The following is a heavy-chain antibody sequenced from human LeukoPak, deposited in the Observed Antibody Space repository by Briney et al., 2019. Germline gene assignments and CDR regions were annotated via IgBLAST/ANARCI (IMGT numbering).Heavy chain of an antibody. J-gene: IGHJ4*02. CDR2: MNPNSGGT. V-gene: IGHV1-2*02. CDR3: ARDEDLSYYDSSGSETDY. Sequence: GASLKVSCKPSGYTFTGYYMHWVRQAPGQGLEWVGWMNPNSGGTNYAQKFQGRVTMTRDTSISTAYMELSRLRSDDTAVYYCARDEDLSYYDSSGSETDYWGQGTLVTVSS. CDR1: GYTFTGYY. D-gene: IGHD3-22*01.